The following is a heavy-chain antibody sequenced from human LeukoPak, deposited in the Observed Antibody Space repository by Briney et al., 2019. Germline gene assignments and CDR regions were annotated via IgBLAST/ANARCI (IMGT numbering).Heavy chain of an antibody. V-gene: IGHV3-23*01. Sequence: GGSLRLSCAASGFTFSSYAMSWVRQAPGKGLEWVSAISGSGGSTYYADSVKSRFTISRDNSKNTLYLQMNSLRAEDTAVYYCAKDGWGITMIVVVITPGYFGYWGQGTLVTVSS. CDR1: GFTFSSYA. CDR3: AKDGWGITMIVVVITPGYFGY. D-gene: IGHD3-22*01. CDR2: ISGSGGST. J-gene: IGHJ4*02.